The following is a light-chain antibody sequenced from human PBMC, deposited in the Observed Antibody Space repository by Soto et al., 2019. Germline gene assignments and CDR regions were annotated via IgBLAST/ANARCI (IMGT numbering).Light chain of an antibody. Sequence: DIQMTQSPSSLSASVGDTVTITCQASQDISHYLNWYQQKPGKALKLLIYDASNLHPGVPSRFRGSGFGTGFSFNHPSLEPEGRAKYYFQQNGYSPNTFGQGKRLKIK. CDR1: QDISHY. CDR3: QQNGYSPNT. CDR2: DAS. J-gene: IGKJ5*01. V-gene: IGKV1-33*01.